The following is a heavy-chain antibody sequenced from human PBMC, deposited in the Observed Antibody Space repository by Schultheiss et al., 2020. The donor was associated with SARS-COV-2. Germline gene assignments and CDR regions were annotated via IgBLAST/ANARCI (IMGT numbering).Heavy chain of an antibody. Sequence: GGSLRLSCAASGFTFSSYSMNWVRQAPGKGLVWVSRINSDGSSTSYADSVKGRFTISRDNAKNTLYLQMNSLRAEDTAVYYCARGGGMVRGVIIMDYWGQGTLVTVSS. CDR3: ARGGGMVRGVIIMDY. V-gene: IGHV3-74*01. D-gene: IGHD3-10*01. J-gene: IGHJ4*02. CDR1: GFTFSSYS. CDR2: INSDGSST.